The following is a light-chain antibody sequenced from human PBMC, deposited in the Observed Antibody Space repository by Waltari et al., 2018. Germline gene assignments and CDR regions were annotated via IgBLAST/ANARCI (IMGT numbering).Light chain of an antibody. Sequence: QSALTQPDSVCGSAGEAVTNSCTRSSSDHGGYSVVSWFQQHQGKAPKLLIYDVSHRPSGVSNRFSGSQSGNTASLTISGLQPEDEADYYCSSYTSIIPPFLFGTGTKVTVL. CDR2: DVS. V-gene: IGLV2-14*01. CDR1: SSDHGGYSV. J-gene: IGLJ1*01. CDR3: SSYTSIIPPFL.